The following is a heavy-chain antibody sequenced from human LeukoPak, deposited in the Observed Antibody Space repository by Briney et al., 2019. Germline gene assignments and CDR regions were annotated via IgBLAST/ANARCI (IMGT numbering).Heavy chain of an antibody. Sequence: ASVKVSCKASGYTFTGYYMHWVRQASGQGLEWMGWINPNSGGTNYAQKFQGRVTMTRDTSISTAYMELSRLRSDDTAVYYCARAPSIRVITNFDYWGQGTLVTVSS. D-gene: IGHD3-16*02. V-gene: IGHV1-2*02. CDR2: INPNSGGT. CDR1: GYTFTGYY. CDR3: ARAPSIRVITNFDY. J-gene: IGHJ4*02.